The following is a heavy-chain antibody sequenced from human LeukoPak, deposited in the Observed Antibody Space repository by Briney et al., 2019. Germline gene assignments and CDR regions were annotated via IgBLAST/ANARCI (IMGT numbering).Heavy chain of an antibody. J-gene: IGHJ4*02. V-gene: IGHV3-74*01. Sequence: GGSLRLSCAASGFTFSSYWMRWVRQAPGKGLVWVSHINTDGSSTSYADSVKGRFTISRDNAKNTLYLQMNSLRAEDTAVYYCSRGLIGPDYWGQGTLVTVSS. CDR3: SRGLIGPDY. CDR2: INTDGSST. D-gene: IGHD3-16*01. CDR1: GFTFSSYW.